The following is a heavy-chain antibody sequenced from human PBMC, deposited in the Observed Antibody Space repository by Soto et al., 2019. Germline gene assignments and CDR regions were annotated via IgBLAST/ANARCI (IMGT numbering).Heavy chain of an antibody. Sequence: ASVKVSCKASGYTFTSYGISWVRQAPGQGLEWMGWISAYNGNTNYAQKLQGRVTMTTDTSTSTAYMELRSMRSDDTAVYYCARDLTKYYYDICGFYYVSLAYNWFYPPGQRTHVPVSS. D-gene: IGHD3-22*01. CDR3: ARDLTKYYYDICGFYYVSLAYNWFYP. CDR2: ISAYNGNT. J-gene: IGHJ5*02. V-gene: IGHV1-18*01. CDR1: GYTFTSYG.